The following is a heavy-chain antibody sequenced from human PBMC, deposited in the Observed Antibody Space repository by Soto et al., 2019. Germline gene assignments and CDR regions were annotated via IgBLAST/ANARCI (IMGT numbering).Heavy chain of an antibody. V-gene: IGHV4-31*03. CDR3: ARDVDTAMVLYYFDY. J-gene: IGHJ4*02. Sequence: SETLSLTCTVSGGSISSGGYYWSWIRQHPGTGLEWIGHISYSGSTYYNTSLKSRVTISVDTSRNQFSLKLSYVTAADTAVYYCARDVDTAMVLYYFDYWGQGTLVTVSS. CDR2: ISYSGST. D-gene: IGHD5-18*01. CDR1: GGSISSGGYY.